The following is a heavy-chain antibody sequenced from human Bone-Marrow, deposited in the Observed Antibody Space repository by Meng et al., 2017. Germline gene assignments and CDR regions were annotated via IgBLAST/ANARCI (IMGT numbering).Heavy chain of an antibody. CDR2: ISYHGKND. D-gene: IGHD1-26*01. J-gene: IGHJ3*02. CDR3: ARVKSGTDAFDI. Sequence: QVQLVESGGGVVQPGRSLRLSCVASGFPFSTYAMHWVRQAPGKGLEWVAAISYHGKNDYYADSVKGRFTFSRDNSKNTLYLQMNSLRAEDTAVYYCARVKSGTDAFDIWGQGTMVTVSS. CDR1: GFPFSTYA. V-gene: IGHV3-30*04.